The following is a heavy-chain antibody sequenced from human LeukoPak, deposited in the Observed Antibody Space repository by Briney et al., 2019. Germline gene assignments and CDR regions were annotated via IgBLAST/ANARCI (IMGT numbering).Heavy chain of an antibody. CDR2: VSYDGTNT. CDR1: GFAFGNFG. J-gene: IGHJ6*02. Sequence: PGGSLRLSCAASGFAFGNFGMHWVRQAPGKGLEWAAFVSYDGTNTHYVDSRKGRVSISRDNSNNTLYLQMNSLGAEDTAVYYCARDVYGMDVWGQGTTVTVSS. V-gene: IGHV3-33*05. CDR3: ARDVYGMDV.